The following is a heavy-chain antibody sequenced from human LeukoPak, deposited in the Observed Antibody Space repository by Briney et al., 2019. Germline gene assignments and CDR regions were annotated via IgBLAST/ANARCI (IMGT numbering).Heavy chain of an antibody. J-gene: IGHJ5*02. D-gene: IGHD6-13*01. CDR1: GGSISSSSYY. Sequence: SETLSLTCTVSGGSISSSSYYWGWIRQPPGKGLEWIGSIYYSGSTYYNPSLKSRVTISVDTSKNQFSLKLSSVTAADTAVYYCAREYSSSWSYNWFDPWGQGTLVTVSS. CDR2: IYYSGST. V-gene: IGHV4-39*07. CDR3: AREYSSSWSYNWFDP.